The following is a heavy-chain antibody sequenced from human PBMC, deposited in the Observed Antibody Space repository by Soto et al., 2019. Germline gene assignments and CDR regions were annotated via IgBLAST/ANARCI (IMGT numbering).Heavy chain of an antibody. CDR3: ARGRYGDY. Sequence: QVHLVQTGAKVKKPGASVKVSCKVSGYAFTTYGITWVGQAPGQGLEWMGWISAHNGNTNYAQKLQGRVTVTRDTATSTAYMELRSLRSDGTAVYYCARGRYGDYWGQGALVTVSS. CDR1: GYAFTTYG. J-gene: IGHJ4*02. CDR2: ISAHNGNT. D-gene: IGHD1-1*01. V-gene: IGHV1-18*01.